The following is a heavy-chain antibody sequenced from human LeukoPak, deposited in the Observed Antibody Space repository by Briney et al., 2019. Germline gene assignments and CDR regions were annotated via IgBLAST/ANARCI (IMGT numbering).Heavy chain of an antibody. CDR1: GYSFTSYW. Sequence: GESLKISCKGSGYSFTSYWIGWVRQMPGKGLEWMGIIYPGDSDTRYSPSFQGQVTISADKSSSTAYLQWSSLKASDTAMYYCAREYCSSTSCYEVLGTTVVTQDAFDIWGQGTMVTVSS. CDR2: IYPGDSDT. CDR3: AREYCSSTSCYEVLGTTVVTQDAFDI. D-gene: IGHD2-2*01. V-gene: IGHV5-51*01. J-gene: IGHJ3*02.